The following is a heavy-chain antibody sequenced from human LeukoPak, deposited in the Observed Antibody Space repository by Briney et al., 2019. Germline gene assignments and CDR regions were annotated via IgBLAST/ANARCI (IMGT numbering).Heavy chain of an antibody. Sequence: ASVKVSCKASGYTFNIYGITWVRQAPGQGLEWMGWISAYNGNAKYSQNFQGRVTMTTDTPTSTAYMELRSLRSDDTAVYYCARVRVGGDYYYYGMDVWGQGTTVTVSS. CDR2: ISAYNGNA. V-gene: IGHV1-18*01. D-gene: IGHD2-15*01. J-gene: IGHJ6*02. CDR3: ARVRVGGDYYYYGMDV. CDR1: GYTFNIYG.